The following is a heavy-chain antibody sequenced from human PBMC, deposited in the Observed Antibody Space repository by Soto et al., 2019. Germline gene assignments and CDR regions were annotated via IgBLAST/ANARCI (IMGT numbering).Heavy chain of an antibody. V-gene: IGHV3-33*01. Sequence: QVQLVESGGGVVQPGRSLRLSCAASGFTFSSYGMHWVRHAPGKGLEWVAVIWYDGSNKYYADSVKGRFTISRDNSKNTLYLQINSLRAEDTAVYYCARDQLYSSSWSDYWGQGTLVTVSS. J-gene: IGHJ4*02. CDR2: IWYDGSNK. D-gene: IGHD6-13*01. CDR3: ARDQLYSSSWSDY. CDR1: GFTFSSYG.